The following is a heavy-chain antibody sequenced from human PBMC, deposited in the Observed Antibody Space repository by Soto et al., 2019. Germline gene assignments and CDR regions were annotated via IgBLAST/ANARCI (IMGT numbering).Heavy chain of an antibody. V-gene: IGHV3-13*01. Sequence: GGSLRLSCAASGYTFTSYNIHWVRQATGKGLEWVSSIGTADDTYYSDSVKGRFTISREIAKNSVYLQMNSLRAEDTAVYYCARDNIVVVPAAMQVSRSWFDPWGQGTLVTVSS. CDR2: IGTADDT. D-gene: IGHD2-2*01. J-gene: IGHJ5*02. CDR3: ARDNIVVVPAAMQVSRSWFDP. CDR1: GYTFTSYN.